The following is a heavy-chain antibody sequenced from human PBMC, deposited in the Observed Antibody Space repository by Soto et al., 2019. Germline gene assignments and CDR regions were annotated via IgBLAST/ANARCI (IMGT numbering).Heavy chain of an antibody. CDR1: GFTFSRYA. CDR2: VSFDGSNE. Sequence: VQLVESGGGVVQPGGSLRLSCSASGFTFSRYAMHWVRQAPGEGLDWVAVVSFDGSNEYYAESVRGRFTISRDTSKNTLYLQMNSLRPEHTAVYFCARPRMTTTTRYHGMDVWGRGTTVTVSS. CDR3: ARPRMTTTTRYHGMDV. D-gene: IGHD4-17*01. V-gene: IGHV3-30-3*01. J-gene: IGHJ6*02.